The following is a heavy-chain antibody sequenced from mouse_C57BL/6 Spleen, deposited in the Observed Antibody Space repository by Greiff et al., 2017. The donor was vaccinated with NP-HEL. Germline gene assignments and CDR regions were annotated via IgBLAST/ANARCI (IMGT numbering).Heavy chain of an antibody. D-gene: IGHD1-1*01. CDR3: ARWGGFITTVVAPFDD. J-gene: IGHJ2*01. Sequence: QVQLQQPGAELVKPGASVQMSCTASGYTFTSYWITWVKPRPGPGLEWIGDIYPGSGSSNYNEKFKSKATLTVDTSSSTAYMQLSSLTSEDSAVYYCARWGGFITTVVAPFDDWGQGTTLTVSS. CDR2: IYPGSGSS. V-gene: IGHV1-55*01. CDR1: GYTFTSYW.